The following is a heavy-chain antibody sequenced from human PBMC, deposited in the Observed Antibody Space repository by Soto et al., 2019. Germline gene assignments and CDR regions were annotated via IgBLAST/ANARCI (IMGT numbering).Heavy chain of an antibody. CDR3: AREGCGNECYRSRGTDYFDY. CDR2: IYYSGST. V-gene: IGHV4-31*03. Sequence: PSETLSLTCTVSGGSISSSGGYYWTWIRQHPGKGLEWIGYIYYSGSTYYNPSLKSRVNISVDTSKNQFSLKLSSVTAADTALYYCAREGCGNECYRSRGTDYFDYWGQGTLVTVSS. CDR1: GGSISSSGGYY. D-gene: IGHD2-21*01. J-gene: IGHJ4*02.